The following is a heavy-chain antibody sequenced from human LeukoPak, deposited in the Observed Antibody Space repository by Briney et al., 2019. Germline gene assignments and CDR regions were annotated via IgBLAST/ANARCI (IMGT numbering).Heavy chain of an antibody. CDR2: IYTSGST. CDR1: GGSISSYY. D-gene: IGHD1-26*01. J-gene: IGHJ6*03. Sequence: SETLSLTCTVSGGSISSYYWSWIRQPAGKGLEWIGRIYTSGSTNYNPSLKSRVTMSVDTSKNQFSLKLSSVTAADTAVYYCARELVVGATHYYYYYMDVWGKGTTVTVSS. V-gene: IGHV4-4*07. CDR3: ARELVVGATHYYYYYMDV.